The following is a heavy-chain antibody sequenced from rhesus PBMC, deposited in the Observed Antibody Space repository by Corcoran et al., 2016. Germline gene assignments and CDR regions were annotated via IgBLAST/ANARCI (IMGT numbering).Heavy chain of an antibody. CDR3: ARDRSGSWNELGLDAFDF. CDR1: GYSISSGYG. J-gene: IGHJ3*01. V-gene: IGHV4-127*01. Sequence: QVQLQESGPGLVKPSETLSLTCAVSGYSISSGYGWSWIRQPPGKGLEGIGYIGGCSGSTTYNPSLKSRVTISTDPSKNQFSLKLSSVPAADTAVYYCARDRSGSWNELGLDAFDFWGQGLRVTVSS. D-gene: IGHD6-25*01. CDR2: IGGCSGST.